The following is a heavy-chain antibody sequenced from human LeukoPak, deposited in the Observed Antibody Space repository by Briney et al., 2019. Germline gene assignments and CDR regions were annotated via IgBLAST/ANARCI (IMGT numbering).Heavy chain of an antibody. CDR2: IYYSGST. CDR3: ARPYDSSPNAFDI. V-gene: IGHV4-59*08. D-gene: IGHD3-22*01. CDR1: GGSISSYY. Sequence: SETLSLTCTVSGGSISSYYWSWIRQPPGKGLEWIGYIYYSGSTNYNPSLKSRVTISVDTSKNQFSLKLSSVTAADTAVYYCARPYDSSPNAFDIWGQGTMVTVSS. J-gene: IGHJ3*02.